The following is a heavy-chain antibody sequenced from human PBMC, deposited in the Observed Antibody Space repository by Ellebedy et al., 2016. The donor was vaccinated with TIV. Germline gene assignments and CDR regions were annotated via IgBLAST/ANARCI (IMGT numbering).Heavy chain of an antibody. CDR1: GYTFTTFG. V-gene: IGHV1-18*01. J-gene: IGHJ4*02. Sequence: ASVKVSCKASGYTFTTFGISWVRQAPGQGLEWMGWISANNGNTNYAQKLQGRVTMTTDTSTSTAYMELRNLRSDDTAVYYCARPKGSYYNAFDYWGQGTLVTVSS. CDR3: ARPKGSYYNAFDY. D-gene: IGHD3-10*01. CDR2: ISANNGNT.